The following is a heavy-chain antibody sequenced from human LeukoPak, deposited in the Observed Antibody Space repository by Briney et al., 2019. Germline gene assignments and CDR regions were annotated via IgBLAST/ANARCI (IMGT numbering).Heavy chain of an antibody. CDR1: GGTFSSYA. V-gene: IGHV1-69*05. Sequence: ASVKVSCKASGGTFSSYAISWVRQAPGQGLEWMGWIIPIFGTANYAQKFQGRVTITTDESTSTAYMELSSLRSEDTAVYYCARDSLGGETGFDPGGQGTLVTVSS. D-gene: IGHD3-16*01. J-gene: IGHJ5*02. CDR2: IIPIFGTA. CDR3: ARDSLGGETGFDP.